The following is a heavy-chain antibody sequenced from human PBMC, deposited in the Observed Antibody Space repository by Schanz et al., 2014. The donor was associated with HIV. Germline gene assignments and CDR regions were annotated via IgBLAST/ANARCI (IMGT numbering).Heavy chain of an antibody. CDR1: GFSFDDYA. J-gene: IGHJ2*01. V-gene: IGHV3-9*01. CDR3: AKSEGSLWFGELPSGFDL. CDR2: ISWNSGSI. D-gene: IGHD3-10*01. Sequence: EVQLVESGGGLVQPGRSLRLSCAASGFSFDDYAMHWVRQAPGKGLEWVSGISWNSGSIGYADSVKGRFTISRDNAKNSLSLQMNSLRAEDTALYFCAKSEGSLWFGELPSGFDLWGRGIVVTVSS.